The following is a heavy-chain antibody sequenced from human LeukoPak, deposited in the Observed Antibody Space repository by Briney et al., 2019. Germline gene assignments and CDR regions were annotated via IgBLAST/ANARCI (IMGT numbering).Heavy chain of an antibody. V-gene: IGHV1-2*02. CDR3: ARVDIVVVPAANWFDP. Sequence: ASVKVSCKASGYTFTGYYMHWVRQAPGQGLEWMGGINPNSGGTNYAQKFQGRVTMTRDTSISTAYMELSRLRSDDTAVYYCARVDIVVVPAANWFDPWGQGTLVTVSS. CDR1: GYTFTGYY. CDR2: INPNSGGT. D-gene: IGHD2-2*01. J-gene: IGHJ5*02.